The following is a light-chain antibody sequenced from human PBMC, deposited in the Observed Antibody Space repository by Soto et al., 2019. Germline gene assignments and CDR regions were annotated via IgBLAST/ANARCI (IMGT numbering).Light chain of an antibody. Sequence: TVVTQSPGTLSLPPGERANLSCSASRTVSSNLAWYQQKPGQAPRLLIYDASNRATGIPARFSGSGSGTDFTLTISSLEPEDFAVYYCQQRSNWPPITFGQGTRLEIK. CDR3: QQRSNWPPIT. CDR1: RTVSSN. J-gene: IGKJ5*01. V-gene: IGKV3-11*01. CDR2: DAS.